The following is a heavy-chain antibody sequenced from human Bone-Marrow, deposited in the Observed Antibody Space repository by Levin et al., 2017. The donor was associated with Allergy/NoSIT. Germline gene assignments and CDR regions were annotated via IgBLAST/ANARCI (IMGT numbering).Heavy chain of an antibody. Sequence: QSGGSLRLSCATSGFTFRSYAMSWVRQAPGKGLEWVSAISDDADHTYYADSVKGRFTISRDNSKNTVDLQMNNLRGEDTAVYYCARKGGYGSSWPGYFDLWGRGTLSIVSS. D-gene: IGHD6-13*01. CDR1: GFTFRSYA. CDR2: ISDDADHT. V-gene: IGHV3-23*01. J-gene: IGHJ2*01. CDR3: ARKGGYGSSWPGYFDL.